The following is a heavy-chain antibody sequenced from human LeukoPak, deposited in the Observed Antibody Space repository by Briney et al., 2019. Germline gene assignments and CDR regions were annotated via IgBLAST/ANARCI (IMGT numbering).Heavy chain of an antibody. V-gene: IGHV1-8*01. J-gene: IGHJ6*03. CDR3: PTALSWTTESSYYMDV. CDR2: MNPNSGNT. CDR1: VYTLTNYV. Sequence: ASVTVSYTPSVYTLTNYVIKWVRQATGQGVEGMGWMNPNSGNTGYAQKFQGRVTMTMNTPINTAYMDLSSLRSEATAVYYGPTALSWTTESSYYMDVWGKGTTVTVS. D-gene: IGHD3/OR15-3a*01.